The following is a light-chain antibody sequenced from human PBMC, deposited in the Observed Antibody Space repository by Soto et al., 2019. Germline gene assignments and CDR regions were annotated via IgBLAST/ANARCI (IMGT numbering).Light chain of an antibody. J-gene: IGKJ1*01. Sequence: EIVLTQSPGSLSLSPGERATLSCRATQSVSDRHLAWYQQKPGQAPRLLIYGASSRAAGIPDRFSGSGSGTDFTLTISRREPEDFAVYYCQQYDSSETFGQGTKVEIK. CDR2: GAS. V-gene: IGKV3-20*01. CDR3: QQYDSSET. CDR1: QSVSDRH.